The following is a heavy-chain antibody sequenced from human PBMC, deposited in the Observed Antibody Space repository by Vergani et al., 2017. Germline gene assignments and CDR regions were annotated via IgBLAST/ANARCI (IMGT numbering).Heavy chain of an antibody. Sequence: EVQLVESGRGLVQPGRSLRLSCAASGFTFDDYAMHWVRQAPGKGLEWVSGISWNSGSIGYADSVKGRFTISRDNAKNSLYLQMNSLRAEDTALYYCAKDKSGSYYGEGYFDYWGQGTLVTVSS. CDR2: ISWNSGSI. CDR3: AKDKSGSYYGEGYFDY. V-gene: IGHV3-9*01. J-gene: IGHJ4*02. CDR1: GFTFDDYA. D-gene: IGHD1-26*01.